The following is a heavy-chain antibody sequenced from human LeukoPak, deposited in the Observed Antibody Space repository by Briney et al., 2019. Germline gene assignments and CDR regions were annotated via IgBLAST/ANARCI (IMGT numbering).Heavy chain of an antibody. CDR1: GDSISNFY. CDR2: IHYSGSS. D-gene: IGHD2-8*01. V-gene: IGHV4-59*08. J-gene: IGHJ5*01. Sequence: TSETLSLTCSVSGDSISNFYWTWIRQPPGKRLEWIGNIHYSGSSNYNPSLQSRVTMSIDTSRNQLFLKLTSVTAADTAVYYCALAPNSNWFDFWGQGTLVTVSS. CDR3: ALAPNSNWFDF.